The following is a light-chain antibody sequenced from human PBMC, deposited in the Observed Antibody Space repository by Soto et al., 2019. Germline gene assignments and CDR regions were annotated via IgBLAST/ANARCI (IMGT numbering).Light chain of an antibody. CDR2: GVS. CDR1: SRDVGGSTS. CDR3: SSYTGSTYV. V-gene: IGLV2-14*01. J-gene: IGLJ1*01. Sequence: QSALTQPASVSGSPGQSITSSCTGSSRDVGGSTSVSWYQQHPGKAPKLMIFGVSVRPSGVSNRFSGSNFGNTASLTISGLQAEDEADYYCSSYTGSTYVFGGGTKVTVL.